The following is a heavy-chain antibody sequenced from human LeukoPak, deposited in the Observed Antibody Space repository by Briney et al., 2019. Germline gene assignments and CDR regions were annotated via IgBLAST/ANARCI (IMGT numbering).Heavy chain of an antibody. CDR3: ASSTVAGQLDY. V-gene: IGHV7-4-1*02. CDR2: INTNTGNP. Sequence: GASVKVSCKASGYTFTSYAMNWVRQAPGQGLEWMGWINTNTGNPTYAQGFTGRFVFSLDTSISTAYLQISSLKAEDTAVYYCASSTVAGQLDYWGQGTLVTVSS. J-gene: IGHJ4*02. CDR1: GYTFTSYA. D-gene: IGHD4-23*01.